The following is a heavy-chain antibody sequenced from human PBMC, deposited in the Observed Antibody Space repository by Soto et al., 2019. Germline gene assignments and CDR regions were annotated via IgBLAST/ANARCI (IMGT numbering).Heavy chain of an antibody. Sequence: GGSLRLSCAASGFTFRSFTMNWVRQAPGKGLEWVSTISSNSAYIYYTDALRGRFTISRDNAKNSLHLQMNSLRAEDTAVYYCTRDASRGSSARGWFDPWAREPWSPS. D-gene: IGHD6-13*01. CDR3: TRDASRGSSARGWFDP. V-gene: IGHV3-21*01. CDR2: ISSNSAYI. J-gene: IGHJ5*02. CDR1: GFTFRSFT.